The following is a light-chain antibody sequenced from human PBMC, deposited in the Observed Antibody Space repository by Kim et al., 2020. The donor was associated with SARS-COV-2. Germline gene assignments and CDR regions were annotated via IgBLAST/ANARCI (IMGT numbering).Light chain of an antibody. CDR1: QSVSSNY. CDR3: QQYGSSPRT. Sequence: EIVLTQSPGTLSLSPGERATLSCRASQSVSSNYLAWYQQKPGQAPRLLIYGASSRATGIPDRFSGSGSGTDFTLTISRVEPEDFAVYCCQQYGSSPRTFGQGTKVDIK. V-gene: IGKV3-20*01. J-gene: IGKJ1*01. CDR2: GAS.